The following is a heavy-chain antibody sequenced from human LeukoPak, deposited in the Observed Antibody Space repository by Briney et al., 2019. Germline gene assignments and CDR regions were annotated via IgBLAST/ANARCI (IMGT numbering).Heavy chain of an antibody. J-gene: IGHJ4*02. CDR3: ARLRVLAASTSGFDY. CDR1: GFTFSTYW. D-gene: IGHD5-12*01. CDR2: VRTDGSST. V-gene: IGHV3-74*01. Sequence: GGSLRLSCAASGFTFSTYWMHWVRQAPGKGLVWVSRVRTDGSSTTYADSVKGRFTISRDNAKNTLYLQMDSLRAEDTAVYYCARLRVLAASTSGFDYWGQGTLVTVSS.